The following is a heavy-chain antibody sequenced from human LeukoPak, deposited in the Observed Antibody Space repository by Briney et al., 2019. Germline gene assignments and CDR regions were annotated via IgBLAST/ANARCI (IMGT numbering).Heavy chain of an antibody. CDR1: GFTFSGYA. CDR2: ISGSGGST. D-gene: IGHD4-17*01. J-gene: IGHJ4*02. Sequence: GGSLRLSCSASGFTFSGYAMHWVRQAPGKGLEWVSGISGSGGSTFYADSVKGRFTISRDNSKNTLYLEMNSLRAEDTALFYCAKSGDQVTVTKLDYWGQGTLVTVSS. V-gene: IGHV3-23*01. CDR3: AKSGDQVTVTKLDY.